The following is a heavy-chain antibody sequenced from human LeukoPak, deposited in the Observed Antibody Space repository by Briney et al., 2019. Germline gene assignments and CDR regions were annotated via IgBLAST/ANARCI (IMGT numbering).Heavy chain of an antibody. Sequence: GGSLRLSCAASGFTFSSYWMHWVRQAPGKGLVWVSRINTDGSTTAYADSVKGRFTISRDNAKNTLYLEMNSLRAEDTAIYYCSRGKSAGLVNWFDPWGQGTLVTVPS. J-gene: IGHJ5*02. CDR2: INTDGSTT. CDR3: SRGKSAGLVNWFDP. V-gene: IGHV3-74*03. CDR1: GFTFSSYW. D-gene: IGHD2-8*02.